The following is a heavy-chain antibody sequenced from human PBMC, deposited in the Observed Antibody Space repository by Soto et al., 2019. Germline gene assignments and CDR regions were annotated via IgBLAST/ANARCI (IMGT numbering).Heavy chain of an antibody. Sequence: QVQLVESGGGVVQPGRSLRLSCAASGFTFSTYAIHWVRQAPGKGLEWAAVISYDGNNKYYADSVKGRFTISRDNSKNTLYLQMNSLRTEDTAVYYCARDPYDQAWVTYRSIDYWGQGTLVTVSS. J-gene: IGHJ4*02. CDR1: GFTFSTYA. D-gene: IGHD3-16*02. CDR2: ISYDGNNK. CDR3: ARDPYDQAWVTYRSIDY. V-gene: IGHV3-30-3*01.